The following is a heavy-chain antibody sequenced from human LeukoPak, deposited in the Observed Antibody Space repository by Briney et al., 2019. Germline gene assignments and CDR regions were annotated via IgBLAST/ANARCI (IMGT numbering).Heavy chain of an antibody. D-gene: IGHD3-22*01. Sequence: GASVKVSCKASGGSFSSYAISWVRQAPGQGLEWMGRIIPILGIANYAQKFQGRVTITADKSTSTAYMELSSLRSEDTAVYYCARGHSSGYNYWGQGTLVTVSS. CDR3: ARGHSSGYNY. CDR2: IIPILGIA. V-gene: IGHV1-69*04. J-gene: IGHJ4*02. CDR1: GGSFSSYA.